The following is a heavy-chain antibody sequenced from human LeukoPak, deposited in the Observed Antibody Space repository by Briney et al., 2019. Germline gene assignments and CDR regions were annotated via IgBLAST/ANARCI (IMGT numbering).Heavy chain of an antibody. J-gene: IGHJ4*02. CDR2: IYTSGST. D-gene: IGHD2-15*01. V-gene: IGHV4-61*02. CDR1: GGSISSGSYH. CDR3: ARDDCSGGSCYSH. Sequence: SETLSLTCTVSGGSISSGSYHWSWIRQPAGKGLEWIGRIYTSGSTNYNPSLKSRVTISVDTSKNQFSLKLSSVTAADTAVYYCARDDCSGGSCYSHWGQGTLVTVSS.